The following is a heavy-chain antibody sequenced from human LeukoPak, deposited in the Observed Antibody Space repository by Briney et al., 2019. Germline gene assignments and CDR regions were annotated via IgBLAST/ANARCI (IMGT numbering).Heavy chain of an antibody. CDR1: GYTFTSYG. J-gene: IGHJ5*02. V-gene: IGHV1-18*01. D-gene: IGHD6-19*01. Sequence: ASVKVSCKASGYTFTSYGISWVRQAPGQGLEWMGWISAYNGNTNYAQKLQGRVTMTTDTSTSTAYMELRSLRSDDTAVYYCARATPGIAVAGAGYWFDPWGQGTLVTVSS. CDR2: ISAYNGNT. CDR3: ARATPGIAVAGAGYWFDP.